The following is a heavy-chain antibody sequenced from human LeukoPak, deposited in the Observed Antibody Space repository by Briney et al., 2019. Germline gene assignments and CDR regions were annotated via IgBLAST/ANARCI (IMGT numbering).Heavy chain of an antibody. D-gene: IGHD6-19*01. Sequence: GGYLRLSCAAAVFTFSSYCVNWVRQAPWKGLEWVLYISSSSSTIYYADSVKGRFTISRDNAKNSLYLQMNSLRAEDTAVYYCARVDSSGWTRIFDYWGQGTLVTVSS. CDR1: VFTFSSYC. CDR3: ARVDSSGWTRIFDY. V-gene: IGHV3-48*01. CDR2: ISSSSSTI. J-gene: IGHJ4*02.